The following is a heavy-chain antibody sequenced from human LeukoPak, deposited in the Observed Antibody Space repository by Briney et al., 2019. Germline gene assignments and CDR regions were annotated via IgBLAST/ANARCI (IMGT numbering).Heavy chain of an antibody. Sequence: GSLRLSCAASGFTFSTYSMNWVRQPPGKGLEWIGEINHSGSTNYNPSLKSRVTISVDTSKNQFSLKLSSVTAADTAVYYCARGAGAFDIWGQGTMVTVSS. V-gene: IGHV4-34*01. CDR2: INHSGST. CDR1: GFTFSTYS. J-gene: IGHJ3*02. CDR3: ARGAGAFDI.